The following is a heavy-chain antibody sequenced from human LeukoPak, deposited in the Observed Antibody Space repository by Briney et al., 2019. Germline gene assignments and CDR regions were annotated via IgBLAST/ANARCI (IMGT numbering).Heavy chain of an antibody. D-gene: IGHD1-26*01. CDR1: GYSFTSYW. V-gene: IGHV5-51*01. J-gene: IGHJ6*03. CDR2: IYPGDSDT. CDR3: ARHVGSGSYYYYYYMDA. Sequence: GESLKISCKGSGYSFTSYWIGWVRQMPGKGLEWMGIIYPGDSDTRYSPSFQGQVTISADKSISTAYLQWSSLKASDTAMYYCARHVGSGSYYYYYYMDAWGKGTTVTVSS.